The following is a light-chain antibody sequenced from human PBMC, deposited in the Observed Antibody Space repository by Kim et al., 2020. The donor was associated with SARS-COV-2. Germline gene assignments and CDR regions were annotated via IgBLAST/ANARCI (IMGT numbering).Light chain of an antibody. Sequence: SSELTQGPAVSVALGQTVRITCQGDSLRSYYASWYQQKPGQAPVLVIYGKNNRPSGIPDRFSGSSSGNTASLTITGAQAEDEADYYCNSRDSSGNHLGVFGGGTQLTVL. V-gene: IGLV3-19*01. J-gene: IGLJ2*01. CDR3: NSRDSSGNHLGV. CDR1: SLRSYY. CDR2: GKN.